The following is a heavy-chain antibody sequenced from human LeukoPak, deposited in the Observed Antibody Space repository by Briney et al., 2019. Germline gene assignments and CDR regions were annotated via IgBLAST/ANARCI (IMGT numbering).Heavy chain of an antibody. D-gene: IGHD4-17*01. CDR1: GFTFNTYS. CDR2: ISGSSSYI. CDR3: ARDYYGDYMFDY. Sequence: GGSLTLSCAASGFTFNTYSLNWVRQAPGKGLEWVSSISGSSSYIYYADSVKGRFTISRDNAKNSLYLQMNSLRAEDTAVYYCARDYYGDYMFDYWGQGTLVTVSS. J-gene: IGHJ4*02. V-gene: IGHV3-21*01.